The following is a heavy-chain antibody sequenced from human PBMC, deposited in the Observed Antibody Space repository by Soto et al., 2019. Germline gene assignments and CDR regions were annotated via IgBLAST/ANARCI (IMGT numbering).Heavy chain of an antibody. J-gene: IGHJ4*02. V-gene: IGHV1-69*13. D-gene: IGHD3-10*01. CDR1: GGTFSSYA. CDR3: ATTYYDYGSRVES. CDR2: IIPIFGTA. Sequence: SVKVSCKASGGTFSSYAISWVRQAPGQGLEWMGGIIPIFGTANYAQKFQGRVTITADESTSTAYMELSSLRSEDTAVYYCATTYYDYGSRVESWGQGTMVTVSS.